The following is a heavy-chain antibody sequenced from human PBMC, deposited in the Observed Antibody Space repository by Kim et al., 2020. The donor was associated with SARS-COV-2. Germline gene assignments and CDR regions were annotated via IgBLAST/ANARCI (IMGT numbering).Heavy chain of an antibody. J-gene: IGHJ3*02. CDR1: GGSFSGYY. CDR2: INHSGST. Sequence: SETLSLTCAVYGGSFSGYYWSWIRQPPGKGLEWIGEINHSGSTNYNPSLKSRVTISVDTSKNQFSLKLSSVTAADTAVYYCARGRDILTGYGIWGQGTMV. CDR3: ARGRDILTGYGI. V-gene: IGHV4-34*01. D-gene: IGHD3-9*01.